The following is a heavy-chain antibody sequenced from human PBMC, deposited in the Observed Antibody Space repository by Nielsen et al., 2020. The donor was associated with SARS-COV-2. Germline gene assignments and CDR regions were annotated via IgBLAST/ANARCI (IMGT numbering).Heavy chain of an antibody. CDR2: ITGSGSST. V-gene: IGHV3-23*01. D-gene: IGHD7-27*01. CDR3: ASESELGMGYYYMDV. Sequence: WIRQPPGKGLEWVSAITGSGSSTYYADSVKGRFTISRDNSKNTLYLQMNSLRAEDTAVYYCASESELGMGYYYMDVWGKGTTVTVSS. J-gene: IGHJ6*03.